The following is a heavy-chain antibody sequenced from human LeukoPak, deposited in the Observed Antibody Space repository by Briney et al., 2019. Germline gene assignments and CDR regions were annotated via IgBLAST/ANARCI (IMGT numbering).Heavy chain of an antibody. J-gene: IGHJ5*02. CDR2: ISSSSSTI. CDR1: GFTFSSYS. D-gene: IGHD3-22*01. CDR3: ARDSFSWDMYDKGFDP. Sequence: SGGSLRLSCAASGFTFSSYSMNWVRQAPGKGLEWVSYISSSSSTIYYADSVKGRFTISRDNAKNSLYLQMNSLRAEDTAVYYCARDSFSWDMYDKGFDPWGQETLVTVSS. V-gene: IGHV3-48*04.